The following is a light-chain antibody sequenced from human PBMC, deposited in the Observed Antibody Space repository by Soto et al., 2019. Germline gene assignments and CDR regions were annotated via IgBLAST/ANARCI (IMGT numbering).Light chain of an antibody. CDR1: QTVTSNY. J-gene: IGKJ1*01. CDR2: GAS. V-gene: IGKV3-20*01. CDR3: QQYAGSPST. Sequence: EIVLTQSPGTLTLSPGERATLSCRASQTVTSNYLAWYQRQPGQAPRLLIYGASSRATDIPDRFSGSGSGTDFTLTITRLEREDYAVYFCQQYAGSPSTFGQGTKVEIK.